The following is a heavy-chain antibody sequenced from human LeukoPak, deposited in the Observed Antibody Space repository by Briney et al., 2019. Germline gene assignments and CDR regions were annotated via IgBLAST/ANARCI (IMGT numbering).Heavy chain of an antibody. V-gene: IGHV3-15*05. Sequence: PGGSLRLSCAASGFTFNNAWMSWVRQAPGKGLEWVGRIKSKTGGGTTDYAAPVKNRFIISRDDSKNMLYLQMNSLKTEDTAVYYCTRSTVTTRGYYFDYWGQGTLVTVSS. CDR2: IKSKTGGGTT. D-gene: IGHD4-17*01. CDR1: GFTFNNAW. J-gene: IGHJ4*02. CDR3: TRSTVTTRGYYFDY.